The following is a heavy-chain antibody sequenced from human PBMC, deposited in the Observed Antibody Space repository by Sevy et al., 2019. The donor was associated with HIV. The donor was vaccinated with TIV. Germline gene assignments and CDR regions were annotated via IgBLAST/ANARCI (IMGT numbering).Heavy chain of an antibody. CDR2: ISSSSSYI. CDR3: ARDQQLEHYFDY. J-gene: IGHJ4*02. V-gene: IGHV3-21*01. D-gene: IGHD6-13*01. CDR1: GFTFSSYS. Sequence: GGSLRLSCAASGFTFSSYSMNWVRQAPGKGLEWVSSISSSSSYIYYADSVKGRFTISRDNAKNSLYLQMNSLRAEDTAVYYCARDQQLEHYFDYWGQGTLVTVSS.